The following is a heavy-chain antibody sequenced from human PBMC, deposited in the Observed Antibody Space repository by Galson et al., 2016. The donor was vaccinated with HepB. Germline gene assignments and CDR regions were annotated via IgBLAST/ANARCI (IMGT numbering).Heavy chain of an antibody. CDR1: GDSISSGGYY. Sequence: PLSLTCTVSGDSISSGGYYWSWIRQHPGKCLEWIGYIYYSGSTYYNPSLKRRVTIPVDTSKNQFSLKLSSVTAAVTAVYYCARGDEAYYYDSRGPHFDYCGQGTLVTVSS. CDR2: IYYSGST. V-gene: IGHV4-31*03. D-gene: IGHD3-22*01. CDR3: ARGDEAYYYDSRGPHFDY. J-gene: IGHJ4*02.